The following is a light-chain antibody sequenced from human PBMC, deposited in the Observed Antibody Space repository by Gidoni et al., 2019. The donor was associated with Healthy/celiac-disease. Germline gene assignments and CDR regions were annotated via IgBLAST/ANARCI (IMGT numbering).Light chain of an antibody. Sequence: DIVLTQSPATLSLSPGERATLSCRASQSVSSYLAWYQQKPGQAPRLLISDAYNRATGIPARLSGSGCGTDFTHTISSVEPEDCAVYYCKQRSNWLTFGGGTKVEIK. CDR3: KQRSNWLT. J-gene: IGKJ4*01. CDR1: QSVSSY. CDR2: DAY. V-gene: IGKV3-11*01.